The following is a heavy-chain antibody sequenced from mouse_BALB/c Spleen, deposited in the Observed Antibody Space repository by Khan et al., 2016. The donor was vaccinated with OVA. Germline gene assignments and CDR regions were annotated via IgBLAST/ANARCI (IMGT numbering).Heavy chain of an antibody. Sequence: EVQLQESGPGLVKPSQSLSLTCSVTGYSITSGYYWNWIRQFPGNKLEWMGYISYDGNNDYNPSLKNRISITRDTSQNQFFLKLNSVTTEDTATYYCARDGDGSSYPAWFAYWGQGTLVTVSA. CDR1: GYSITSGYY. V-gene: IGHV3-6*02. CDR2: ISYDGNN. J-gene: IGHJ3*01. D-gene: IGHD1-1*01. CDR3: ARDGDGSSYPAWFAY.